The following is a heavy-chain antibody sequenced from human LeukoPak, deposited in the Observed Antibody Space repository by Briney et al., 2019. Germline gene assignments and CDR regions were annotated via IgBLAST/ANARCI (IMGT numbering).Heavy chain of an antibody. D-gene: IGHD3-3*01. V-gene: IGHV3-21*01. J-gene: IGHJ4*02. Sequence: GGSLRLSCAASGFTFSVSAMHWVRQAPGRGLEWVSFITTSGSDIDYADSVKGRFTISRDNANNTLFLQMNSLRVEDTAVYYCARLIIYDGRDYWGQGTLVTVSS. CDR2: ITTSGSDI. CDR3: ARLIIYDGRDY. CDR1: GFTFSVSA.